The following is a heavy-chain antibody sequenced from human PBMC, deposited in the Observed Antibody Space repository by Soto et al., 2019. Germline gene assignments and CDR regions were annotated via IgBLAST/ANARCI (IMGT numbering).Heavy chain of an antibody. V-gene: IGHV3-30*18. CDR3: ANVLGGFGGITESALDY. J-gene: IGHJ4*02. Sequence: QVPLMESGGGVVQPGRSLRLSCAASGFSFSTSPMHWVRQAPGKGLEWVAVIAYYGTNKYYADSVKGRFTVSRDNSKNTLYLEMNSLRAEDTAVYYCANVLGGFGGITESALDYWGQGTLVTVSS. CDR2: IAYYGTNK. D-gene: IGHD1-20*01. CDR1: GFSFSTSP.